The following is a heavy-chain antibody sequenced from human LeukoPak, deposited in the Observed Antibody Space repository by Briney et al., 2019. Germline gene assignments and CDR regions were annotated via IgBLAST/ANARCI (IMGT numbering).Heavy chain of an antibody. CDR1: GGTFSSYA. J-gene: IGHJ6*02. Sequence: VASVKVSCKASGGTFSSYAISWVRQAPGQGLEWMGRIIPILGIANYAQKFQGRVTITADKSTSTAYMELSSLRSEDTAVYYCARALSSISKYGMDVWGQGTTVTVSS. CDR3: ARALSSISKYGMDV. D-gene: IGHD2-2*01. CDR2: IIPILGIA. V-gene: IGHV1-69*04.